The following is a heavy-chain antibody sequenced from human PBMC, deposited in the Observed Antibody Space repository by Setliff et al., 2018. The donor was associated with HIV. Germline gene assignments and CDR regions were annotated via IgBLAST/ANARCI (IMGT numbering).Heavy chain of an antibody. V-gene: IGHV4-59*11. J-gene: IGHJ4*02. D-gene: IGHD1-26*01. CDR2: IYYSGST. Sequence: PSETLSLTCTVSGGSISSHYWSWIRQPPGKGLEWIGYIYYSGSTNYNPSLKSRVTISVDTSKNQFSLELTSVTPADTAVYYCAKDRSGSYRTFDYWGPGILVTVSS. CDR3: AKDRSGSYRTFDY. CDR1: GGSISSHY.